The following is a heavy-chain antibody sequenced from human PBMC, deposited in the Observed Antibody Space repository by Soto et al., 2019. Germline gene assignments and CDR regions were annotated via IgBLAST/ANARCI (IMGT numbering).Heavy chain of an antibody. CDR1: GGSISRSGYY. CDR2: FYFGGST. J-gene: IGHJ4*02. V-gene: IGHV4-39*01. Sequence: PSETLSLTCTVSGGSISRSGYYWGWIRQPPGTWLEWIGSFYFGGSTYYNPSLKSRVTISVDTSENQFSLKLSSVTAADTAVYYCARFIQGSKLVADYWGQGTLVTVSS. CDR3: ARFIQGSKLVADY. D-gene: IGHD6-6*01.